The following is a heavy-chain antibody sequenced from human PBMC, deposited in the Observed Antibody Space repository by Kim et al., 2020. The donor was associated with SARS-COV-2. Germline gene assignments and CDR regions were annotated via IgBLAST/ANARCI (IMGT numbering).Heavy chain of an antibody. D-gene: IGHD1-26*01. Sequence: GGSLRLSCAASGFTFSSYGMHWVRQAPGKGLEWVAVIWYDGSNKYYADSVKGRFTISRDNSKNTLYLQRNSLRAEDTAVYYCARNGVGATIDYWGQGTLVTVSS. CDR3: ARNGVGATIDY. CDR1: GFTFSSYG. V-gene: IGHV3-33*01. J-gene: IGHJ4*02. CDR2: IWYDGSNK.